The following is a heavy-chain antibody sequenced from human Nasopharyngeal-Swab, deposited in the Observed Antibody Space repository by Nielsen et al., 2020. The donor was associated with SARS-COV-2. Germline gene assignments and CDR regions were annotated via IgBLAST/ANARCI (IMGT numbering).Heavy chain of an antibody. CDR2: INAGNGNT. V-gene: IGHV1-3*01. CDR1: GCIFTSYA. Sequence: ASVKVSCKASGCIFTSYAMHWVRQARGQRLEWMGWINAGNGNTKYSQKFQGRVTITRDTSASTAYMELSSLRSEDTAVYYCARDGGGYSGRFDPWGQGTLVTVSS. CDR3: ARDGGGYSGRFDP. D-gene: IGHD2-15*01. J-gene: IGHJ5*02.